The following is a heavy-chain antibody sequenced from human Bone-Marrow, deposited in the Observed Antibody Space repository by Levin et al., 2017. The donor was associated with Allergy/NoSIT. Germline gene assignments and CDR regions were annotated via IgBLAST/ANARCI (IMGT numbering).Heavy chain of an antibody. CDR3: AKDRESYSNHPRRDYNWFDP. CDR2: ISGSGGST. Sequence: GGSLRLSCAASGFTFSSYAMSWVRQAPGKGLEWVSAISGSGGSTYYADSVKGRFTISRDNSKNTLYLQMNSLRAEDTAVYYCAKDRESYSNHPRRDYNWFDPWGQGTLVTVSS. D-gene: IGHD4-11*01. CDR1: GFTFSSYA. V-gene: IGHV3-23*01. J-gene: IGHJ5*02.